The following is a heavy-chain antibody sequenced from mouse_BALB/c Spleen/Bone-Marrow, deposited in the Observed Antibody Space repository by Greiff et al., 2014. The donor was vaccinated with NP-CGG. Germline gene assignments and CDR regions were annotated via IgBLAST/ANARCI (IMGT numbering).Heavy chain of an antibody. CDR3: TPHPFDY. Sequence: EVMLVESGGGLVQPGGYMKLSRAASGFTFSDTWLDWVRQSPEKGLEWVAEIRAKVDDYATYYAESVKGRFTISRDDSISSVYLQMNSLRAEDTGIYYCTPHPFDYWGQGTTLTVSS. CDR2: IRAKVDDYAT. J-gene: IGHJ2*01. V-gene: IGHV6-6*01. CDR1: GFTFSDTW.